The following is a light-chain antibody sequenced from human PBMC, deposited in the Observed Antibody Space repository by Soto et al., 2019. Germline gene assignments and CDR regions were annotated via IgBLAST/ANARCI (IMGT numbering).Light chain of an antibody. CDR3: QSYDSSLSALYV. V-gene: IGLV1-40*01. Sequence: SVLTQPPSVSGAPGPRGTISLPGSRSKIGAGYDVHWYQQLPGTAPKLLIYGNSNRPSGVPDRFSGSKSGTSASLAITGLQAEDEADYYCQSYDSSLSALYVFGTGTKVTVL. CDR2: GNS. CDR1: RSKIGAGYD. J-gene: IGLJ1*01.